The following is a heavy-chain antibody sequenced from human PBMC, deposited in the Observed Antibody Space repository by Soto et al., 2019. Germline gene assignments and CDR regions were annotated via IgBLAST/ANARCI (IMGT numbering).Heavy chain of an antibody. J-gene: IGHJ6*02. Sequence: ASVKVSCKTSGYTFSDYFIQWLRQAPGQGLEWVAWINPKTAATNYAKKFQDRVTLTSDTSFSTAYLELTRLRPDDTAIYYCARIKWGLDYYSGMDVWGQGTAVTVSS. CDR1: GYTFSDYF. CDR3: ARIKWGLDYYSGMDV. V-gene: IGHV1-2*02. CDR2: INPKTAAT. D-gene: IGHD1-26*01.